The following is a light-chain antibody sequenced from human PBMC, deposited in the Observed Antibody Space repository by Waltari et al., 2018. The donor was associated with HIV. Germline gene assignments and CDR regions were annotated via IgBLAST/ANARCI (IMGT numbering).Light chain of an antibody. CDR1: NSNIASNS. J-gene: IGLJ2*01. V-gene: IGLV1-44*01. CDR2: SSN. CDR3: AAWDDSRNAHVV. Sequence: QSVLTQPPSASGTPGQRVTISCSGSNSNIASNSVNWYQQLPGTAPKLLIYSSNQRPLGVPDRFSGSKSGTSASLAISGLQSEDEADYYCAAWDDSRNAHVVFGGGTKLTVL.